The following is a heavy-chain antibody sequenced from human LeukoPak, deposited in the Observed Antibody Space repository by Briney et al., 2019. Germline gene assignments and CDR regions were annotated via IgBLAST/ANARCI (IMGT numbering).Heavy chain of an antibody. V-gene: IGHV6-1*01. J-gene: IGHJ4*02. D-gene: IGHD1-1*01. CDR3: ARSTGPIDY. CDR1: GDSVSSNSAA. CDR2: TYYRSKWYT. Sequence: SQTLSLTCAISGDSVSSNSAAWNWVRQSPSRGLEWLGRTYYRSKWYTYYAGSVKSRISINRDTSKNQISLQLNSVTPEDTAVYYCARSTGPIDYWGQGTLVTVSS.